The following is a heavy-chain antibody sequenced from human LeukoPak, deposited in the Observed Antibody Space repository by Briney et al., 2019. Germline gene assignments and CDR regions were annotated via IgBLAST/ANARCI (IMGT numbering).Heavy chain of an antibody. J-gene: IGHJ5*02. Sequence: PSETLSLTCTVSGGSISSYYWSWIRQPPGKGLEWIGYIHYSGRTNYNPSLKSRITILVDTSKNQFSLKLSSVTAADTAVYYCARAETQYYDFWSGYHNWFDPWGQGTLVTVSS. CDR2: IHYSGRT. CDR3: ARAETQYYDFWSGYHNWFDP. V-gene: IGHV4-59*01. CDR1: GGSISSYY. D-gene: IGHD3-3*01.